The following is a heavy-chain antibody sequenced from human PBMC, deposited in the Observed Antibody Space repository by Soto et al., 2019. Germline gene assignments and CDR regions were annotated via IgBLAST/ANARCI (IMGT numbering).Heavy chain of an antibody. CDR3: AREGLTGTTRSWFDP. D-gene: IGHD1-20*01. J-gene: IGHJ5*02. V-gene: IGHV3-21*01. CDR2: ISSSSSYI. CDR1: GFTFSSYS. Sequence: GGSLRLSCAASGFTFSSYSMNWVRQAPGKGLEWVSSISSSSSYIYYADSVKGRFTISRDNAKNSLYLQMNSLGAEDTAVYYCAREGLTGTTRSWFDPWGQGTLVTVSS.